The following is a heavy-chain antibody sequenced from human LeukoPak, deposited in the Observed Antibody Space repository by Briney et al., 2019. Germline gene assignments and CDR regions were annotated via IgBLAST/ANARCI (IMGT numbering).Heavy chain of an antibody. J-gene: IGHJ4*02. CDR3: AKVAVAGTKVYYFGY. CDR1: GFTFDDYA. V-gene: IGHV3-43D*04. Sequence: TGGSLRLSXAASGFTFDDYAMHWVRQAPGKGLEWVSLISWDGGSTYYADSVKGRFTISRDNSKNSLYLQMNSLRAEDTALYYCAKVAVAGTKVYYFGYWGQGTLVTVSS. D-gene: IGHD6-19*01. CDR2: ISWDGGST.